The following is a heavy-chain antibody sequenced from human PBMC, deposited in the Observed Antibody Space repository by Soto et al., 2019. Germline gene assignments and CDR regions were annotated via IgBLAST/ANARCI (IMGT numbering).Heavy chain of an antibody. V-gene: IGHV2-5*02. CDR2: IYWDDDH. D-gene: IGHD3-10*01. J-gene: IGHJ4*02. Sequence: QITLKESGPTLVRPTQTLTLTCTFSGFSLSTNGVGVGWIRQPPGKALEWLALIYWDDDHRYSPSLENRLTITKDTSKIQVVLTMTKFDPADTGKYYCAREMYYSSYVDSWGQGTLVTVSS. CDR3: AREMYYSSYVDS. CDR1: GFSLSTNGVG.